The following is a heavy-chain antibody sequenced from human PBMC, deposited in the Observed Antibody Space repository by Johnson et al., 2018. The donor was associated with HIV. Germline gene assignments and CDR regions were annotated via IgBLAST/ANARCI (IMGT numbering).Heavy chain of an antibody. V-gene: IGHV3-20*04. CDR3: ARDGQWRALDS. CDR2: ISWNSGST. CDR1: GFTFDDYA. J-gene: IGHJ3*02. D-gene: IGHD6-19*01. Sequence: VQLVESGGGVVRPGGSLRLSCAASGFTFDDYAMHWVRQAPGKGLEWVSRISWNSGSTAYADSVKGRFTISRDNAKNSLYLQMNSLRAEDTAVYYCARDGQWRALDSWGKGTMVTVSS.